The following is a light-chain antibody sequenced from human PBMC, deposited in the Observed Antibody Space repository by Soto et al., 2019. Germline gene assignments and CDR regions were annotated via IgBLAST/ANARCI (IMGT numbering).Light chain of an antibody. CDR2: DNS. CDR3: QSYDSSLSGWV. Sequence: QSVLTQPHSVSGAPGQRVTISCTGSTGYDVHWYQQFPGTAPKLLIHDNSIRPSGVPDRFSGSKSGTSASLAITGLQAEDEADYYCQSYDSSLSGWVFGGGTKLTVL. CDR1: TGYD. J-gene: IGLJ3*02. V-gene: IGLV1-40*01.